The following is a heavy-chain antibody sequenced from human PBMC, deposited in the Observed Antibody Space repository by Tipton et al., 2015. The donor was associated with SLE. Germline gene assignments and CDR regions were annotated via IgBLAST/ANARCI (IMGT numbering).Heavy chain of an antibody. CDR3: ATRPETTASGFDF. V-gene: IGHV3-21*01. J-gene: IGHJ4*02. CDR2: ISSSSSHI. D-gene: IGHD1-1*01. CDR1: GYSVSRST. Sequence: LSLTCSVSGYSVSRSTYQWGWIRQPPGKGLDSVASISSSSSHIYYADSVKGRFTISRGNARNSLFLQMNTLRVDDTAVYYCATRPETTASGFDFWGQGTLVTVSS.